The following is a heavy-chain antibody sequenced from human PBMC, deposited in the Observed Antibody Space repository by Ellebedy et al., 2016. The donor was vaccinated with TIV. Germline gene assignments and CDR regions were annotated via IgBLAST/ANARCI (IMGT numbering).Heavy chain of an antibody. J-gene: IGHJ5*02. Sequence: SETLSLTXAVYGGSFSGYYWSWIRQPPGKGLEWIGEINHSGSTNYNPSLKSRVTISVDTSKNQFSLKLSSVTAADTAVYYCARANRYYYGSGSYYNPNWFDPWGQGTLVTVSS. CDR1: GGSFSGYY. CDR3: ARANRYYYGSGSYYNPNWFDP. V-gene: IGHV4-34*01. D-gene: IGHD3-10*01. CDR2: INHSGST.